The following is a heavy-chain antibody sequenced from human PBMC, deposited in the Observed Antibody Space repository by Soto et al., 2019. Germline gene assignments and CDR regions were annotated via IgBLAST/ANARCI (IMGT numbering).Heavy chain of an antibody. V-gene: IGHV2-70*01. Sequence: SGPTLVNPTQTLTLTCTFSGFSLSTSTMSVSWIRQPPGKALEWLALIDWTDDKSYSTSLKTRLTISKDTSKNQVVLTMTNMDPVDTGTYYCARAKYDSGNYPFDYWGQGTLVTVSS. D-gene: IGHD3-10*01. J-gene: IGHJ4*02. CDR2: IDWTDDK. CDR1: GFSLSTSTMS. CDR3: ARAKYDSGNYPFDY.